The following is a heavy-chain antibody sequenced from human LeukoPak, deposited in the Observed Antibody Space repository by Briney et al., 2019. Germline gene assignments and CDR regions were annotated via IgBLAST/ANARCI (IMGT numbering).Heavy chain of an antibody. CDR1: GVSIIDYY. Sequence: SETLSLTCTVSGVSIIDYYWSWIRQPPGKGLEWIACISYNGGTYSNPSLKSRVTISIDTSKNQFSPKLSSVTAADTAVYYCARLHYDSSGYYYFDYWGQGTLVTVSS. D-gene: IGHD3-22*01. J-gene: IGHJ4*02. V-gene: IGHV4-59*12. CDR2: ISYNGGT. CDR3: ARLHYDSSGYYYFDY.